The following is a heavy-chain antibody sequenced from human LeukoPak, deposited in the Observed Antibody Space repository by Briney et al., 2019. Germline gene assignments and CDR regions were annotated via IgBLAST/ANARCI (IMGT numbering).Heavy chain of an antibody. J-gene: IGHJ4*02. CDR3: ARGFYGAGSHFDY. Sequence: PSQTLSLTCAVSGGSISSGDFPWSWIRQPPGKGLEWIGYIFHTGHTSYNPSLKSRVTISVDMSKNHLSLRLTSVTAADTAVYYCARGFYGAGSHFDYWGQGTLATVSS. CDR1: GGSISSGDFP. D-gene: IGHD3-10*01. V-gene: IGHV4-30-2*01. CDR2: IFHTGHT.